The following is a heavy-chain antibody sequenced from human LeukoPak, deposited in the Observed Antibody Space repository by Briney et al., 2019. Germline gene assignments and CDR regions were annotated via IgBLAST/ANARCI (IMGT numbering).Heavy chain of an antibody. CDR3: AKDRYCDNGVCSGSFDY. Sequence: GGSLRLSCAASGFTFSSYGMHWVRQTPGKGLEWVAFIRYDGSNKNYADSVKGRFTFSRDNSKNTVYLQMNSLRAEDTAVYYCAKDRYCDNGVCSGSFDYWGQGTLVTVSS. J-gene: IGHJ4*02. V-gene: IGHV3-30*02. CDR1: GFTFSSYG. CDR2: IRYDGSNK. D-gene: IGHD2-8*01.